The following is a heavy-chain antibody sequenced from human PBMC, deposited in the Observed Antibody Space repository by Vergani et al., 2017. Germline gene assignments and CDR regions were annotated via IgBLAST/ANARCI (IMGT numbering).Heavy chain of an antibody. D-gene: IGHD4-11*01. CDR2: ISGSGGST. V-gene: IGHV3-23*01. Sequence: EVQLLASGGGLVQPGGSLRLSCAATGFTLSRYAMSWVRQAPGKGLEWVSAISGSGGSTYYADSVKGRFTISRDNCKNTLYLQMNSLRAEDTAVYYCAKTRHTRRYFDYWGQGTLVTVSS. J-gene: IGHJ4*02. CDR3: AKTRHTRRYFDY. CDR1: GFTLSRYA.